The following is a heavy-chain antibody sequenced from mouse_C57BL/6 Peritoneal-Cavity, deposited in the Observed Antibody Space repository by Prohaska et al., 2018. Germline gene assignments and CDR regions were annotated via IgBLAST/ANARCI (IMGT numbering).Heavy chain of an antibody. Sequence: GSKFQGKATITADTSSNTAYLQLSSLTSEDTAVYYCTTSSYGTDYWGQGTTLTVSS. V-gene: IGHV14-4*01. J-gene: IGHJ2*01. D-gene: IGHD1-1*01. CDR3: TTSSYGTDY.